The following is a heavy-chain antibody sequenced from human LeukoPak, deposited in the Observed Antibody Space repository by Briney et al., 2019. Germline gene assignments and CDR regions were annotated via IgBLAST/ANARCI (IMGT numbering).Heavy chain of an antibody. Sequence: ASVKVSCKASGFTFTRYYIHWVRQAPGQGLEWMGIINPSGGSTNSAQKFQGRVTMTRDMSTSTVYMELSSLRSEDTAIYYCARIEAAGSSTPPPDYWGQGTQVTVSS. CDR2: INPSGGST. D-gene: IGHD6-13*01. J-gene: IGHJ4*02. CDR1: GFTFTRYY. CDR3: ARIEAAGSSTPPPDY. V-gene: IGHV1-46*01.